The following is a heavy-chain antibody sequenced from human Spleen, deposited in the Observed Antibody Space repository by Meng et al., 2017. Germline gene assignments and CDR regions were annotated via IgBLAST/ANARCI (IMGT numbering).Heavy chain of an antibody. Sequence: GSLRLSCAVSGYSISSGYYWGWIRQPPGKGLEWIGSIYHSGSTYYNPSLKSRVTISVDTSKNQFSLKLSSVTAADTAVYYCAQSTGNYYYYGMDVWGQGTTVTVSS. CDR2: IYHSGST. J-gene: IGHJ6*02. D-gene: IGHD3-9*01. CDR1: GYSISSGYY. CDR3: AQSTGNYYYYGMDV. V-gene: IGHV4-38-2*01.